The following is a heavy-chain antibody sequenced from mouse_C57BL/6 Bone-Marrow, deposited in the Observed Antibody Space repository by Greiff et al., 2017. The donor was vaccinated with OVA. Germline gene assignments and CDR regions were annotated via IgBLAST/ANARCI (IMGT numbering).Heavy chain of an antibody. CDR2: INPNNGGT. Sequence: VQLKQSGPELVKPGASVKMSCKASGYTFTDYNMHWVKQSHGKSLEWIGYINPNNGGTSYNQKFKGKATLTVNQSSSTAYMELRSLTSEDSAVYYCARWLYYGYEGETYYFDYWGQGTTLTVSS. CDR3: ARWLYYGYEGETYYFDY. J-gene: IGHJ2*01. V-gene: IGHV1-22*01. D-gene: IGHD2-2*01. CDR1: GYTFTDYN.